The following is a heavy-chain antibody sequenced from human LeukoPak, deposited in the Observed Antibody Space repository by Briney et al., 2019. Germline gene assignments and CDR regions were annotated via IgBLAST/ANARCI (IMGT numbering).Heavy chain of an antibody. CDR2: INTNTGNP. Sequence: ASVKVSCKASGYTFTSYAMNWVRQAPGQGLEWMGWINTNTGNPTYAQGFTGRFVFSLDTSVSTAYLQISSLKAEDTAVYYCARVARTTWIQLWLIFDYWGQGTLVTVSS. CDR1: GYTFTSYA. CDR3: ARVARTTWIQLWLIFDY. J-gene: IGHJ4*02. V-gene: IGHV7-4-1*02. D-gene: IGHD5-18*01.